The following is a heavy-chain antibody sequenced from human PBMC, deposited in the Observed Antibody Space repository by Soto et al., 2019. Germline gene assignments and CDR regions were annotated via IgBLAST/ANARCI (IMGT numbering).Heavy chain of an antibody. V-gene: IGHV3-7*01. CDR1: GFTFSSYW. CDR2: IKQDGSEK. D-gene: IGHD3-22*01. CDR3: ARDLRGYYYDSSGYQTPHDAFDI. Sequence: GGSLRLSCAASGFTFSSYWMSWVRQAPGKGLEWVANIKQDGSEKYYVDSVKGRFTISRDNAKNSLYLQMNSLRAEDTAVYCCARDLRGYYYDSSGYQTPHDAFDIWGQGTMVTVSS. J-gene: IGHJ3*02.